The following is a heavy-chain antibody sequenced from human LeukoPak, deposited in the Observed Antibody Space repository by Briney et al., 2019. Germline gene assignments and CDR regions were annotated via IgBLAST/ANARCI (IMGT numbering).Heavy chain of an antibody. D-gene: IGHD6-6*01. CDR3: GRVGGRSKAAKGDAFDT. CDR2: ISSGSTYV. V-gene: IGHV3-21*01. CDR1: GFTFSSYS. J-gene: IGHJ3*02. Sequence: GGSLRLSCAASGFTFSSYSMNWVRQAPGKGLEWVSSISSGSTYVYYADSVQGRFTISRDNAQSSMYLQMNSLRAEDTAVYYCGRVGGRSKAAKGDAFDTWGQGTMVVVSS.